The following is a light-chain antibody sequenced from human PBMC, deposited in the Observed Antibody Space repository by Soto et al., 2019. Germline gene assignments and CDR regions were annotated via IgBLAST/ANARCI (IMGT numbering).Light chain of an antibody. Sequence: EIVLTQSPGTLSLSPGERATLSCRASQSVSSSYLAWYQQKPGQAPRLLIYGASRRDTGIPDRSSGSGSGTVFTQTISCLEPDDLVVYYCQQYGRAQLFGGGNQGEIK. J-gene: IGKJ4*01. CDR1: QSVSSSY. CDR3: QQYGRAQL. V-gene: IGKV3-20*01. CDR2: GAS.